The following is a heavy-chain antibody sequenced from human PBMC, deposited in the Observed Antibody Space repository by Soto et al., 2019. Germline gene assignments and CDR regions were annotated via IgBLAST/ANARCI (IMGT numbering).Heavy chain of an antibody. D-gene: IGHD6-19*01. CDR1: GGSFSGYY. CDR3: ARHEAASVYSSGNHFDY. CDR2: INHSGST. Sequence: SETLSLTCAVYGGSFSGYYWSWIRQPPGKGLEWIGEINHSGSTNYNPSIKSRVNKSEDTSKNQFSLKLSSVTAADTAVYYCARHEAASVYSSGNHFDYWGQGTLVTVS. V-gene: IGHV4-34*01. J-gene: IGHJ4*02.